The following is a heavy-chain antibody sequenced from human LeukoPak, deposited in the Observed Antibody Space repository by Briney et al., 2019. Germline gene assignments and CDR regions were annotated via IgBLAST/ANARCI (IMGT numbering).Heavy chain of an antibody. V-gene: IGHV4-4*07. D-gene: IGHD3-22*01. CDR3: ATLTPEYYYDSSGYSGYYYMDV. CDR2: IYTSGST. J-gene: IGHJ6*03. Sequence: SETLSLTCTVSGGSISSYYWSWIRQPAGKGLEWIGRIYTSGSTNYNPSLKSRVTMSVDTSKNQFSLKLSSVTAADTAVYYCATLTPEYYYDSSGYSGYYYMDVWGKGTTVTVSS. CDR1: GGSISSYY.